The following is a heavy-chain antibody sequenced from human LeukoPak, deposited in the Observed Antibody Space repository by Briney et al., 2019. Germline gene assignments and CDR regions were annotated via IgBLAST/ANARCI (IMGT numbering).Heavy chain of an antibody. J-gene: IGHJ5*02. CDR1: GYTFTGYY. CDR3: ARVVNQQWLVYWFDP. Sequence: ASVKVSCKASGYTFTGYYMHWVRQAPGQGLEWMGWINPNSGGTNYAQKLQGRVTMTTDTSTSTAYMELRSLRSDDTAVYYCARVVNQQWLVYWFDPWGQGTLVTVSS. CDR2: INPNSGGT. D-gene: IGHD6-19*01. V-gene: IGHV1-2*02.